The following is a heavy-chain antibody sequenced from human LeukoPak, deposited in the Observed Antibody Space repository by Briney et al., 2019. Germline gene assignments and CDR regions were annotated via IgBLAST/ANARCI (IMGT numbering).Heavy chain of an antibody. J-gene: IGHJ4*02. CDR2: IYSGGST. D-gene: IGHD6-6*01. CDR3: AKSFMAAPPGAPFDY. CDR1: GFTVSSNY. V-gene: IGHV3-53*01. Sequence: PGGSLRLSCAASGFTVSSNYMSWVRQAPGKGLEWVSVIYSGGSTYYADSVKGRFTISRDNSKDTLYLQMNSLRAEDTAVYYRAKSFMAAPPGAPFDYWGQGTLVTVSS.